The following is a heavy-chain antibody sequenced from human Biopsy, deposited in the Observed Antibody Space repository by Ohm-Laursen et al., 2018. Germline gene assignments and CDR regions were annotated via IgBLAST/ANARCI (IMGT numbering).Heavy chain of an antibody. J-gene: IGHJ6*02. Sequence: ASVKVSCKASGGPFSSYAVTWVRQAPGQGLEWMGGIIGMFGTADYAQRFQGRVTITADESTSTAYTELSSLRSEDTAVYFCARELVVEHSFFYGMDVWGQGTTVTVSS. D-gene: IGHD2-15*01. CDR3: ARELVVEHSFFYGMDV. CDR1: GGPFSSYA. CDR2: IIGMFGTA. V-gene: IGHV1-69*13.